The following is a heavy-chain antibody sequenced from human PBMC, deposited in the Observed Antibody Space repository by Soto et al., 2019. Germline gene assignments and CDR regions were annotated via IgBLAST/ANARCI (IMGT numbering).Heavy chain of an antibody. CDR3: ARVAIVVVAATEFDAFDI. CDR1: GGSISSGGYY. CDR2: MYYSGST. J-gene: IGHJ3*02. Sequence: SETLSLTCTVSGGSISSGGYYWSWIRQHPGKGLEWIGYMYYSGSTSYNPSLKSRVIISLDTSKNQFSLKLSSVTAADTAVYYCARVAIVVVAATEFDAFDIWGQGTMVTVSS. D-gene: IGHD2-15*01. V-gene: IGHV4-31*03.